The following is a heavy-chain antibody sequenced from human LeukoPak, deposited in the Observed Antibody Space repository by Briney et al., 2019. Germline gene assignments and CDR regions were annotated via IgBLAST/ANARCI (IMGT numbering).Heavy chain of an antibody. CDR1: GGSVSSGSYY. Sequence: SETLSLTCTVSGGSVSSGSYYWSWIRQPPGKGLEWIGYIYYSGSTNYNPSLKSRVTISVDTSKNQFSLKLSSVTAADTAVYYCARDTGELPLDYWGQGTLVTVSS. CDR3: ARDTGELPLDY. CDR2: IYYSGST. D-gene: IGHD1-26*01. J-gene: IGHJ4*02. V-gene: IGHV4-61*01.